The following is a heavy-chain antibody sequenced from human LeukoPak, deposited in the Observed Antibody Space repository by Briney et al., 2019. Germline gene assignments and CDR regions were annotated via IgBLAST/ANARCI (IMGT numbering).Heavy chain of an antibody. Sequence: GGSLRLSCAASGFTFSTCAMSWVRQAPGKGLEWVSAISGSDTRTYYADSLKGRFTISRDNSKNTLYLQMDSLTAEDTAVYYCAKEDSRGHWFDYWGQGTLVTVSS. CDR2: ISGSDTRT. J-gene: IGHJ4*02. CDR3: AKEDSRGHWFDY. V-gene: IGHV3-23*01. CDR1: GFTFSTCA. D-gene: IGHD3-22*01.